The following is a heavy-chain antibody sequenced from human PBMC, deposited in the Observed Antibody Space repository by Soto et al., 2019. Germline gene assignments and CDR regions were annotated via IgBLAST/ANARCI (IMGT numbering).Heavy chain of an antibody. CDR2: IYHSGST. CDR1: GASISSGRFS. Sequence: SETLSLTCAVSGASISSGRFSWNWIRQPPGKGLEWLGYIYHSGSTYYNPSLKSRITISADTLKNEFSLRLTSATAADTAVYVCARGREEERELVSFWVDPWGPGTLVT. D-gene: IGHD3-22*01. CDR3: ARGREEERELVSFWVDP. V-gene: IGHV4-30-2*01. J-gene: IGHJ5*02.